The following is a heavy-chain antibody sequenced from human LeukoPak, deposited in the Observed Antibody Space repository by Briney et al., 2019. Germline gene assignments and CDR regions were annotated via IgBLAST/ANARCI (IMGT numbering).Heavy chain of an antibody. CDR3: ASTRGVSDY. V-gene: IGHV4-34*01. Sequence: KPPETLSLTCAVYGGSFSGYYWSWIRQPPGKGLEWIREINHSGSTNYNPSLKSRVTISVDTSKNQFSLKLSSVTAADTAVYYCASTRGVSDYWGQGTLVTVSS. CDR1: GGSFSGYY. D-gene: IGHD3-10*01. J-gene: IGHJ4*02. CDR2: INHSGST.